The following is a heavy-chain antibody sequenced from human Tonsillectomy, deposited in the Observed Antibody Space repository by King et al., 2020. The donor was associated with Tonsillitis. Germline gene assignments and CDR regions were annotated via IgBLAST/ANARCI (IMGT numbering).Heavy chain of an antibody. Sequence: VQLVQSGAEVKKPGSSVKVSCKASGGPFSSYAISWVRPAPGQGLEWMGGIIPIFGTANYAQKFQGRVTITADESTSTAYMELSSLRSEDTAVYYCARNGYSSGWQIDYWGQGTLVTVSS. V-gene: IGHV1-69*01. CDR1: GGPFSSYA. CDR3: ARNGYSSGWQIDY. J-gene: IGHJ4*02. CDR2: IIPIFGTA. D-gene: IGHD6-19*01.